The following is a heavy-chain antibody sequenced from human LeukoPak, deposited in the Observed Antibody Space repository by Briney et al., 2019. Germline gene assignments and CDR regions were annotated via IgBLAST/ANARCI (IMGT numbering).Heavy chain of an antibody. CDR3: ARDLHYYVAMDV. Sequence: ASVKVSCKASGYTFTSYGISWVRQAPGQGLEWMGWISAYNGNTNFAQKFQGRVTMTTDTSTSTAYMELRSLRSDDTALYYCARDLHYYVAMDVWGQGTTVTVSS. J-gene: IGHJ6*02. CDR2: ISAYNGNT. D-gene: IGHD3-10*02. CDR1: GYTFTSYG. V-gene: IGHV1-18*01.